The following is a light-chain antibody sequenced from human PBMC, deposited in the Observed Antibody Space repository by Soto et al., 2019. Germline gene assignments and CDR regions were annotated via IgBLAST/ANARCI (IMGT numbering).Light chain of an antibody. CDR1: SNDVGGYNY. CDR3: TSYTSTSPDV. CDR2: EVS. V-gene: IGLV2-14*01. Sequence: QSVLTQPASVSGSPGQSITISCTGSSNDVGGYNYVSWYQQHPGQAPHLIIDEVSDRPSGVSPRCSGSKSGNTASLTISGLQVEDEADYFCTSYTSTSPDVFGSGTKLTVL. J-gene: IGLJ1*01.